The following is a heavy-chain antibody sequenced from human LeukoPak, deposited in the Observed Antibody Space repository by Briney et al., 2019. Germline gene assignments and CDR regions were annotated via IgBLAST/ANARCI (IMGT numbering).Heavy chain of an antibody. V-gene: IGHV4-59*01. D-gene: IGHD3-10*01. J-gene: IGHJ4*02. CDR2: IYYSGST. CDR1: GGSISSYY. Sequence: PSETLSLTCTVSGGSISSYYWSWIRQPPGKGLEWIGYIYYSGSTNYNPSFKSRVTISVDTSKNQFSLKLSSVTAADTAVYYCARVAGLWFGERKNYFDYWGQGTLVTVSS. CDR3: ARVAGLWFGERKNYFDY.